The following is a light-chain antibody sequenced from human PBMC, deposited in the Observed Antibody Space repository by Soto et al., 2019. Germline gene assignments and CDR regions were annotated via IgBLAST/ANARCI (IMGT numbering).Light chain of an antibody. CDR1: QSVSSN. CDR2: GAS. J-gene: IGKJ1*01. Sequence: EIVVSKSPAALSLSPGERATLSCRASQSVSSNFAWYQQKPGQAPRLLIYGASTRATGLPPRFSASGSGTDFTLTISRLEAEDFAVYYCQQYTSSPWTFGQGTKVDIK. V-gene: IGKV3-15*01. CDR3: QQYTSSPWT.